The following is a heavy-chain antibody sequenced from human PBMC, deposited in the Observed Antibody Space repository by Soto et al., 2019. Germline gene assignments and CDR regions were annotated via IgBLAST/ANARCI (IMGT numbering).Heavy chain of an antibody. CDR2: IYHSGST. J-gene: IGHJ5*02. CDR3: ARGHYIGWFGT. D-gene: IGHD2-15*01. CDR1: GGSISSGGYS. V-gene: IGHV4-30-2*01. Sequence: SETLSLTCAVSGGSISSGGYSWSWIRQPPGKGLEWIGYIYHSGSTYYNPSLKSRVTISEDRSKNQFSLKLSSVTAADTAVYYCARGHYIGWFGTWGQGTLVTVSS.